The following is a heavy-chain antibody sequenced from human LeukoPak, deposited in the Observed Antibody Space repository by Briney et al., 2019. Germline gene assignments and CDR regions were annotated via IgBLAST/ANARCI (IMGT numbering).Heavy chain of an antibody. Sequence: PGGSLRLSCAASGFTFGSHAMHWVRQAPGKGLEWVAFIRYDGSNKYYADSAKGRFTISRDNSKNTLYLEMNSLRGEDTAVYYCAKDPRNSGGYSGLGTLVTVSS. CDR2: IRYDGSNK. CDR1: GFTFGSHA. D-gene: IGHD4-23*01. J-gene: IGHJ4*02. CDR3: AKDPRNSGGY. V-gene: IGHV3-30*02.